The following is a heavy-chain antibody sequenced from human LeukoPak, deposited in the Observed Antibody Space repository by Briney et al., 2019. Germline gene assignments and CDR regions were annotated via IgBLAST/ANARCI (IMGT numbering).Heavy chain of an antibody. CDR2: INTNTGNP. Sequence: ASVKVSCKASGYTFTSYAMNWVRQAPGQGLEWMGWINTNTGNPTYAQGFTGRFVFSLDTSVSTAYLQISSLKAEDTAVYYCARDDRSLYNWNEVRTTDVLDYWGQGTLVTVSS. V-gene: IGHV7-4-1*02. CDR1: GYTFTSYA. D-gene: IGHD1-1*01. J-gene: IGHJ4*02. CDR3: ARDDRSLYNWNEVRTTDVLDY.